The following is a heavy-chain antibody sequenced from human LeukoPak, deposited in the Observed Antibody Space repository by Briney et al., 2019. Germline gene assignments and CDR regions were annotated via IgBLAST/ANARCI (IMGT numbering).Heavy chain of an antibody. CDR3: ARAGGHYYYYYYMDV. V-gene: IGHV1-46*01. CDR2: INPSGGST. J-gene: IGHJ6*03. Sequence: ASVKVSCKASGYTFTSYYMHWVRQAPGQGLEWMGIINPSGGSTSYAQKFQGRVTMTRDMSTSTVYMELSSLRSEDTAVYYCARAGGHYYYYYYMDVWGKGTTVTVSS. CDR1: GYTFTSYY. D-gene: IGHD2-15*01.